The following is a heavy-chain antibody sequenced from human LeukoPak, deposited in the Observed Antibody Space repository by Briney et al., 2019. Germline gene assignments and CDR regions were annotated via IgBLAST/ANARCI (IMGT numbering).Heavy chain of an antibody. Sequence: SETLFLTCTVSGGSISSYYWSWIRQPPGKGLEWIGYIYYSGSTNYNPSLKSRVTISVYTSKNQFSLKLSSVTAADTAVYYCARGFRGSSSWYNYWGQGTLVTVSS. CDR2: IYYSGST. V-gene: IGHV4-59*01. J-gene: IGHJ4*02. CDR1: GGSISSYY. CDR3: ARGFRGSSSWYNY. D-gene: IGHD6-13*01.